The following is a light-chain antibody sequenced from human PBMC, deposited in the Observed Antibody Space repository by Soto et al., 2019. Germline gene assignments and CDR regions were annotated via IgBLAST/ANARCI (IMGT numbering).Light chain of an antibody. J-gene: IGLJ3*02. V-gene: IGLV2-23*01. CDR3: CSYAGNSTWV. CDR1: SSDVGSYNL. CDR2: EGT. Sequence: QSALTQPASVSGSPRQSIIISCAGTSSDVGSYNLVSWYQQHPGKAPKLIIYEGTKRPAGVSIRFSGSKSGNTASLTISGLKSEDEADYYCCSYAGNSTWVFGGGTKLTVL.